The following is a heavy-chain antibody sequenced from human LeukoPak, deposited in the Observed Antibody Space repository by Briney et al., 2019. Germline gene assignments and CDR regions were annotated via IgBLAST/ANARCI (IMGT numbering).Heavy chain of an antibody. Sequence: TFTGYXXXXVRQAXGQGXXGXGXINPNSGGTNYAQKFQGRVTITRDTSISTAYMEMRRLRYDDTAVYYCARENKYYDISTGYYKWPPDYWGQGTLVTVSS. CDR2: INPNSGGT. D-gene: IGHD3-9*01. V-gene: IGHV1-2*02. CDR1: TFTGYX. J-gene: IGHJ4*02. CDR3: ARENKYYDISTGYYKWPPDY.